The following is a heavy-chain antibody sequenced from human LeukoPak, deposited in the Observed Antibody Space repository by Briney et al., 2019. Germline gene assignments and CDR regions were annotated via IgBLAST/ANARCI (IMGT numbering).Heavy chain of an antibody. D-gene: IGHD5/OR15-5a*01. J-gene: IGHJ3*02. CDR3: ARGVYAFDI. CDR1: GFTFTSHW. Sequence: PGGSLRLSCVASGFTFTSHWMTWVRQAPGKGLEWVANIREDGGEIYYLDSVKGRFTIPRDNAKNSLYLQMNSLRAEDTAVYYCARGVYAFDIWGQGTMVTVSS. V-gene: IGHV3-7*04. CDR2: IREDGGEI.